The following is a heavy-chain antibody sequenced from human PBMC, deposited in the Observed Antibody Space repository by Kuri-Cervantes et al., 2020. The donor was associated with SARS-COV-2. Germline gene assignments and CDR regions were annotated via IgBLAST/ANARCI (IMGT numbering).Heavy chain of an antibody. J-gene: IGHJ5*02. V-gene: IGHV1-24*01. CDR2: FDPEDGET. D-gene: IGHD1-26*01. CDR1: GYTLTDLS. CDR3: ATARFQWELLPLSS. Sequence: ASVKVSFKVSGYTLTDLSMHWVRQAPGKGLEWMGGFDPEDGETNYAQKFQGRVTMTEDTSTDTAYMELSSLRSEDTAVYYCATARFQWELLPLSSWGQGTLVTVSS.